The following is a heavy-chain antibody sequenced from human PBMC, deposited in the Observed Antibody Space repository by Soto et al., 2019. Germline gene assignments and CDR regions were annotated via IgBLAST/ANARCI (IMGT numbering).Heavy chain of an antibody. CDR1: GFTFRTYA. D-gene: IGHD3-9*01. CDR3: AKDLYSKNWLKVFDY. CDR2: ISGSGTTT. J-gene: IGHJ4*02. V-gene: IGHV3-23*01. Sequence: GGSLRLSCAASGFTFRTYAMSWVRQAPGKGLEWVSGISGSGTTTYYADSVKGRFTISRDNSKNTLYLQMNSLRAEDTAIFFCAKDLYSKNWLKVFDYWGQGALVTVSS.